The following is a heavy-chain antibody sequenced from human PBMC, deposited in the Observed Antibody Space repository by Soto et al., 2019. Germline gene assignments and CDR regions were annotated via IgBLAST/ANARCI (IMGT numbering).Heavy chain of an antibody. CDR3: ARGLAVTRDAFDI. D-gene: IGHD4-4*01. V-gene: IGHV1-8*01. Sequence: ASVKVSCKASGYTFTNYDVNWVRQAPGQGLEWVGWMTPKSGDTGYAQKFQGRVTLTRNTSISTAYMELSSLTSEDTAVYYCARGLAVTRDAFDIWGQATMVTVSS. CDR1: GYTFTNYD. J-gene: IGHJ3*02. CDR2: MTPKSGDT.